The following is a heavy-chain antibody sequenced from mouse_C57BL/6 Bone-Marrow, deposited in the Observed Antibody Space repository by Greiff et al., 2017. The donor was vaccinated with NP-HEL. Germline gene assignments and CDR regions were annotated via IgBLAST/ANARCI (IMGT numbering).Heavy chain of an antibody. J-gene: IGHJ1*03. Sequence: VQLQQSGAELARPGATVKLSCKASSYTFTSYGISWVKQRTGQGLEWIGEIYPRSGNTYYNEKFKGKATLTADKSSSTAYMELRSLTSEDSAVYFCARPTTVVARYFDVWGTGTTVTVSS. V-gene: IGHV1-81*01. CDR1: SYTFTSYG. D-gene: IGHD1-1*01. CDR3: ARPTTVVARYFDV. CDR2: IYPRSGNT.